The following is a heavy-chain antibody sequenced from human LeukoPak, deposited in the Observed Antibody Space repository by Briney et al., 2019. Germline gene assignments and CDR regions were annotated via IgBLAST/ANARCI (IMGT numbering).Heavy chain of an antibody. V-gene: IGHV1-2*02. D-gene: IGHD5-24*01. Sequence: SVKVSCKASGYTFTSYAIHWGRQAPGQGLEWMGWITPSGGTNYPQKFQGRVAITWDTSITTAYMDLSRLTSDDTAVYYCARDRYGDGFAHLDYWGQGALVTVSS. CDR2: ITPSGGT. CDR1: GYTFTSYA. J-gene: IGHJ4*02. CDR3: ARDRYGDGFAHLDY.